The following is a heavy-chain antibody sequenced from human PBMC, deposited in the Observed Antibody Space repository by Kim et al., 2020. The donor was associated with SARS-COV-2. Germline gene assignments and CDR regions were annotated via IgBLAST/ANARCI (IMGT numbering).Heavy chain of an antibody. J-gene: IGHJ4*02. CDR2: I. Sequence: IYYADSVKGRFTISRDNAKNSLYLQMNSLRAEDTAVYYCARVSGSGTFDYWGQGTLVTVSS. CDR3: ARVSGSGTFDY. V-gene: IGHV3-21*01. D-gene: IGHD1-1*01.